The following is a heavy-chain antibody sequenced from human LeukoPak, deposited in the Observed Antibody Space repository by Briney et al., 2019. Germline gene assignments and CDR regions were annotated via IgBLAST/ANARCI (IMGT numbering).Heavy chain of an antibody. CDR2: IKQDGSEK. CDR3: ARAPSGGTLDY. Sequence: GGSLRLSCAASGFTFSSYWMSWVRQAPGKGLEWVANIKQDGSEKYYVDSVKGRFTISRDNAKSSLYLQMNSLRAEDTAVYYCARAPSGGTLDYWGQGTLVTVSS. J-gene: IGHJ4*02. V-gene: IGHV3-7*04. D-gene: IGHD3-16*01. CDR1: GFTFSSYW.